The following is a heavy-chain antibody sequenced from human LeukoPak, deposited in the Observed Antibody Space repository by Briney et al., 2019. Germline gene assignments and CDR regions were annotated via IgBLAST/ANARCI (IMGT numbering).Heavy chain of an antibody. CDR2: IYYSGST. CDR3: ARGKRDPYSGSYSNRDLGFDY. Sequence: PSETLSLTCTVSGGSISSSSYYWGWIRQPPGKGLEWIGSIYYSGSTYYNPSLKSRVTISVDTSKNQFSLKLSSVTAADTAVYYCARGKRDPYSGSYSNRDLGFDYWGQGTLVTVSS. V-gene: IGHV4-39*07. D-gene: IGHD3-10*01. J-gene: IGHJ4*02. CDR1: GGSISSSSYY.